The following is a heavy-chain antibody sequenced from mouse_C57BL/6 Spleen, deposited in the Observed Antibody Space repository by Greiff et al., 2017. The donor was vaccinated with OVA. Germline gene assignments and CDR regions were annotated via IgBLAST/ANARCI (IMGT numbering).Heavy chain of an antibody. CDR2: IDPSDSYT. D-gene: IGHD4-1*01. CDR1: GYTFTSYW. V-gene: IGHV1-69*01. J-gene: IGHJ2*01. CDR3: ARRTNFYFDY. Sequence: QVQLQQPGAELVMPGASVKLSCKASGYTFTSYWMHWVKQRPGQGLEWIGEIDPSDSYTNYNQKFKGKSTWTVDKSSSTAYMQLSSLTSEDSAVYYCARRTNFYFDYWGQGTTLTVSS.